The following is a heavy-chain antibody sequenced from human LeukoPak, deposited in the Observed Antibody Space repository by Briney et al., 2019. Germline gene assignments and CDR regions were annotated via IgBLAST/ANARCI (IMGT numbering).Heavy chain of an antibody. CDR2: IYYSGST. CDR3: ASGYYDSSGYSPFDY. CDR1: GGSISSSGYY. V-gene: IGHV4-39*01. J-gene: IGHJ4*02. D-gene: IGHD3-22*01. Sequence: SETLSLTCTVSGGSISSSGYYWGWIRQPPGKGLEWIGSIYYSGSTYYNPSLKSRVTISVDTSKNQFSLKLSSVTAADTAVYYCASGYYDSSGYSPFDYWGQGTLVTVSS.